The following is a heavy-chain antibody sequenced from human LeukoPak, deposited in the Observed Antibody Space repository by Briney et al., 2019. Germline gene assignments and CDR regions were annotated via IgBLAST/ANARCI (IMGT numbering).Heavy chain of an antibody. CDR3: ATYRQVLLPFES. Sequence: GGSLRLSCAASGFIFSNFNVNWVRQAPGKGLEWVSLISGSTSYYADSVKGRFTISRDNSKSTLSLQMNSLRAEDTAIYYCATYRQVLLPFESWGQGTLVTVSS. CDR2: ISGSTS. V-gene: IGHV3-21*04. D-gene: IGHD2-8*02. J-gene: IGHJ4*02. CDR1: GFIFSNFN.